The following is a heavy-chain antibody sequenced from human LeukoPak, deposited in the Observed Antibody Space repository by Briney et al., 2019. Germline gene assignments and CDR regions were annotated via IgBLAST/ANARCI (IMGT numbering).Heavy chain of an antibody. CDR3: ARHRANIVVVPAAHFDY. D-gene: IGHD2-2*01. J-gene: IGHJ4*02. Sequence: SETLSLTYTVSGGSISSYYWSWIRQPPGKGLEWIGYIYTSGSTNYNPSLKSRVTISVDTSKNQFSLKLSSVTAADTAVYYCARHRANIVVVPAAHFDYWGQGTLVTVSS. CDR2: IYTSGST. CDR1: GGSISSYY. V-gene: IGHV4-4*09.